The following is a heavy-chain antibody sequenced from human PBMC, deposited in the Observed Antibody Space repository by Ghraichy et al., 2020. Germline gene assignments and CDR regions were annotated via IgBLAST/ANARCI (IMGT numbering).Heavy chain of an antibody. J-gene: IGHJ1*01. CDR1: GFIFSSYG. Sequence: GGSLRLSCAASGFIFSSYGMHWVRQAPGKGLEWVAVIWYDGSNEYYADSVKGRFTISRDNSLDTLYLQMNSLRAEDTAVYYCAKGIPYCRSSSCYSFLFFWGLGTLVTVSS. V-gene: IGHV3-30*02. CDR3: AKGIPYCRSSSCYSFLFF. D-gene: IGHD2-15*01. CDR2: IWYDGSNE.